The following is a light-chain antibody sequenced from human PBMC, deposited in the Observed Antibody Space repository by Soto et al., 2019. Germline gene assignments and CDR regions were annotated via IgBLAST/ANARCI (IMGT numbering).Light chain of an antibody. V-gene: IGKV3-20*01. J-gene: IGKJ1*01. Sequence: EIVLTQSPGTLSLSPGERATLSCRASQSVSSSFLAWYQEKPGHAPGLLIYGSSSGATAIPDRFSGSGTGTDFTLTITRLEPEDSAVYYCLQHSGTSPKTFGQGTKVDIK. CDR3: LQHSGTSPKT. CDR1: QSVSSSF. CDR2: GSS.